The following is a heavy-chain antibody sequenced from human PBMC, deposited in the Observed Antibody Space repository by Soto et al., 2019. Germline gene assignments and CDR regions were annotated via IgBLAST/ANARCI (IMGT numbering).Heavy chain of an antibody. CDR2: IKQDGSEK. V-gene: IGHV3-7*03. Sequence: GGSLRLSCAASGFTFSSYWMSWVRQAPGKGLEWVANIKQDGSEKYYVDSVKGRFTISRDNAKNSLYLQMNRLRAEDTAVYYCARESSSSYLYFDYWGQGTLVTVSS. J-gene: IGHJ4*02. D-gene: IGHD6-6*01. CDR1: GFTFSSYW. CDR3: ARESSSSYLYFDY.